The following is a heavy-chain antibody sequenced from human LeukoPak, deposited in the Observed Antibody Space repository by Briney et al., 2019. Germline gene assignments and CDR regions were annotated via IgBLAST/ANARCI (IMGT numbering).Heavy chain of an antibody. CDR3: ARDVFADSSGGSFDF. D-gene: IGHD3-16*01. J-gene: IGHJ4*02. V-gene: IGHV3-33*01. CDR2: IWYDGSKE. Sequence: GRSLRLSCAASGFSFDTHGMHWVRQAPGKGLEWVAVIWYDGSKEYYADSVKGRFTISRDNSKKSLFLQMNSLRAEDTALYYCARDVFADSSGGSFDFWGQGTLVTVSS. CDR1: GFSFDTHG.